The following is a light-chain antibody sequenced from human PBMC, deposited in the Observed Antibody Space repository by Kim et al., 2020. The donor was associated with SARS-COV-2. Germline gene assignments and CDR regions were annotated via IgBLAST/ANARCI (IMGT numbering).Light chain of an antibody. CDR1: QSVLYSSNKKNY. CDR3: HRHFSPPFS. V-gene: IGKV4-1*01. J-gene: IGKJ2*03. Sequence: DIVLNQSPDSLAVSLGERATINCRSSQSVLYSSNKKNYLAWYQQKAGQPPKVIISWASTRESGVPERFSGSGSGTDFTLTITSLQAEDAAIYSCHRHFSPPFSFSQGTQLDIK. CDR2: WAS.